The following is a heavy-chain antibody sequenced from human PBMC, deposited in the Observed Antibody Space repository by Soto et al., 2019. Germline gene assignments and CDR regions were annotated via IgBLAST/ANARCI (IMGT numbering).Heavy chain of an antibody. CDR2: ISAYNGNT. J-gene: IGHJ4*02. D-gene: IGHD5-12*01. CDR1: GYTFTSYG. Sequence: QVQLVQSGAEVKKPGASVKVSCKASGYTFTSYGINWVRQAPGQGLEWMGWISAYNGNTHYAQKLQGRVTMTTDTSPITAYMARRSLRSDDTAVYYCARVQSGYDFAYWGQGTLVTVSS. V-gene: IGHV1-18*01. CDR3: ARVQSGYDFAY.